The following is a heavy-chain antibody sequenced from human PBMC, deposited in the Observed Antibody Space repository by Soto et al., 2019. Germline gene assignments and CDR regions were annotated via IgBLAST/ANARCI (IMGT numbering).Heavy chain of an antibody. J-gene: IGHJ6*03. Sequence: QVQLLQSGAEVKKPGASVKVSCKASGYTFTNYGITWVRQAPGQGLEWMGWISAYNGDTHYTQRLQGRVTMTTDTATSTAYMERRGLRADDTAVYYCARVRQPVGYIEDYKDVWGKGTTVTVSS. V-gene: IGHV1-18*01. D-gene: IGHD6-6*01. CDR1: GYTFTNYG. CDR2: ISAYNGDT. CDR3: ARVRQPVGYIEDYKDV.